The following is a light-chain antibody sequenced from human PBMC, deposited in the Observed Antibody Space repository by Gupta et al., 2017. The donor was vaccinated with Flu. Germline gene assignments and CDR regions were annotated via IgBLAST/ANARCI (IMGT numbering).Light chain of an antibody. CDR1: QSLLHSNGYNY. V-gene: IGKV2-28*01. CDR3: MQALQTPRT. J-gene: IGKJ1*01. CDR2: LGS. Sequence: DSVMSQPQLHLPVTPGEPASTACRSSQSLLHSNGYNYLDWYLQKPGQSPQLLIYLGSNRASGVPDRFSGSGSGTDFTLKISRVQAEDVGVYYCMQALQTPRTFGQGTKVEIK.